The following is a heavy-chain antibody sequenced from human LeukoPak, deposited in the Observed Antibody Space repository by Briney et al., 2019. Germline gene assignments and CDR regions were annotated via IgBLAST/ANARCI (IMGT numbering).Heavy chain of an antibody. V-gene: IGHV6-1*01. J-gene: IGHJ3*02. CDR3: ARISGQQLALDQNDAFDI. CDR1: GDSISSTSTA. D-gene: IGHD6-13*01. Sequence: SQTLSLTCAISGDSISSTSTAWHWIRQSPSRGLEWLGRTYYRSKWYNDYAVSVKSRITINPDTSKNQFSLQLNSVTPEGTAVYYCARISGQQLALDQNDAFDIWGQGTMVTVSS. CDR2: TYYRSKWYN.